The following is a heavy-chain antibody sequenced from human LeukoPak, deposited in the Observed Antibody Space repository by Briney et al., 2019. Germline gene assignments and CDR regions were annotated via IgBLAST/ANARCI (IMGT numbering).Heavy chain of an antibody. CDR2: INPNSGGT. CDR3: ARDTSITYYYYGMDI. J-gene: IGHJ6*02. Sequence: ASVKVSCKASGYTFTGYYMHWVRQAPGQGLESMGWINPNSGGTNYAQKFQGRVTMTRDTSISTAYMELSRLRSDDTAVYYCARDTSITYYYYGMDIWGQGTTVTGSS. D-gene: IGHD1-14*01. V-gene: IGHV1-2*02. CDR1: GYTFTGYY.